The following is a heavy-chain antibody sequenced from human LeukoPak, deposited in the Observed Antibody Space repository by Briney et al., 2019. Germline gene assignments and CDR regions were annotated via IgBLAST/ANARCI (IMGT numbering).Heavy chain of an antibody. D-gene: IGHD2-21*01. CDR3: ARKAISRGYFHL. CDR2: INTNNGDT. J-gene: IGHJ4*02. V-gene: IGHV1-18*01. Sequence: ASVKVSCKASGYTLTSFGISWVRQAPGQGLEWMGWINTNNGDTTYAQKFQGRVTMTTDTSTSTAYMELRSLTSDDTAVYYCARKAISRGYFHLWGQGTLVTVFS. CDR1: GYTLTSFG.